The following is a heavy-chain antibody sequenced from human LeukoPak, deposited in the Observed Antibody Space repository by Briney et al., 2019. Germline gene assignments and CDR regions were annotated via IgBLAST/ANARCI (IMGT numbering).Heavy chain of an antibody. CDR1: GFTFSSYT. CDR2: ISGSDGST. D-gene: IGHD6-19*01. J-gene: IGHJ4*02. CDR3: AKDPPGAGPDFDC. V-gene: IGHV3-23*01. Sequence: PGGSLRLSCATSGFTFSSYTMNWVRQAPGKGLEWVPGISGSDGSTYYADSVKGRFTISRDNSKNTLYLQMNSLRVEDTAVYYCAKDPPGAGPDFDCWGQGTLVTVSS.